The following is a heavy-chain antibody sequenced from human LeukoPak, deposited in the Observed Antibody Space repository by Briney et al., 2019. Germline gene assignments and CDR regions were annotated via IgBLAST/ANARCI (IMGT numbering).Heavy chain of an antibody. V-gene: IGHV4-38-2*02. J-gene: IGHJ3*02. CDR1: GYSISSGYY. CDR3: AKDQGEVAVAGRRWQPLHGGAFDI. CDR2: IYHSGST. Sequence: SETLSLTCTVSGYSISSGYYWGWIRQPPGKGLEWIGSIYHSGSTYYNPSLKSRVTISVDTSKNQFSLKLSSVTAADTAVYYCAKDQGEVAVAGRRWQPLHGGAFDIWGQGTMVTVSS. D-gene: IGHD6-19*01.